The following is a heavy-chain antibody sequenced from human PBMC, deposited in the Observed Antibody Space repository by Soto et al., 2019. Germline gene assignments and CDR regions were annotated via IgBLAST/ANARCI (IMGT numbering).Heavy chain of an antibody. CDR1: GFTFTSSA. Sequence: SVKVSCKASGFTFTSSAVQWVRQARGQRLEWIGWIVVGSGNTNYAQKFQERVTITRDMSTSTAYMELSSLRSEDTAVYYCAADWTQNYYYYYGMDVWGQGTTVTSP. J-gene: IGHJ6*02. V-gene: IGHV1-58*01. CDR3: AADWTQNYYYYYGMDV. D-gene: IGHD3-3*01. CDR2: IVVGSGNT.